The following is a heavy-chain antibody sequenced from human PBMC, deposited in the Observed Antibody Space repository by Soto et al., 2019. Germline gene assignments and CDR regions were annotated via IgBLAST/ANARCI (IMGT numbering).Heavy chain of an antibody. Sequence: QVQLVQSGAEVKKPGASVKVSCKPSGYTFTSYHISWVRQAPGQGLEWMGWISAYNTNTNYAQKFQGRVTMTTDTLTSTAYMEPRSLRSADTAVYYCARDTPPTDYWGQGTLVTVSS. V-gene: IGHV1-18*01. J-gene: IGHJ4*02. CDR1: GYTFTSYH. CDR3: ARDTPPTDY. CDR2: ISAYNTNT.